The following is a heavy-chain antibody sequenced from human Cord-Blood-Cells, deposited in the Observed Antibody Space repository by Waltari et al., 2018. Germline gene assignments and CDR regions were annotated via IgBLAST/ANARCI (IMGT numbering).Heavy chain of an antibody. CDR3: ARKREGYCTNGVCLYAFDI. CDR1: GYTFTSYD. Sequence: QVQLVQSGAEVKKPGASVKVSCKASGYTFTSYDITWVRQATGQGLEWMGWRNPNSGNTGYAQKFQGRVTITRNTSISTAYMELSSLRSEDTAVYYCARKREGYCTNGVCLYAFDIWGQGTMVTVSS. CDR2: RNPNSGNT. J-gene: IGHJ3*02. V-gene: IGHV1-8*03. D-gene: IGHD2-8*01.